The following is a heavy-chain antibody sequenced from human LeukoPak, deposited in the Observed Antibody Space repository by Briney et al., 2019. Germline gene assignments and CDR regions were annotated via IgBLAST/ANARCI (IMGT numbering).Heavy chain of an antibody. Sequence: GGSLRLSCAASGFTFSSYGMHWVRQAPGKGLEWVAFIRYDGSNKYYADSVKGRFTISRDNSKNTLYLQMNSLRAEDTAVYYCARDSLAIVVVPAAIDYWGQGTLVTVSS. D-gene: IGHD2-2*01. V-gene: IGHV3-30*02. J-gene: IGHJ4*02. CDR2: IRYDGSNK. CDR1: GFTFSSYG. CDR3: ARDSLAIVVVPAAIDY.